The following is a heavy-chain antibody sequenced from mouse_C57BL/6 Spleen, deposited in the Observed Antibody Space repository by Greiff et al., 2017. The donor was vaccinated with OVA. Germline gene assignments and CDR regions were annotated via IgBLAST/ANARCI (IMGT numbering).Heavy chain of an antibody. J-gene: IGHJ3*01. CDR3: TTGNYYDFAY. Sequence: VQLQQSGAELVRPGASVKLSCTASGFNIKDDYMHWVKQRPEQGLEWIGWIDPENGDTEYASKFQGKAPITADTSSNTAYLQLSSLTSDDTAVYYYTTGNYYDFAYWGQGTLVTVSA. CDR2: IDPENGDT. V-gene: IGHV14-4*01. CDR1: GFNIKDDY. D-gene: IGHD1-1*01.